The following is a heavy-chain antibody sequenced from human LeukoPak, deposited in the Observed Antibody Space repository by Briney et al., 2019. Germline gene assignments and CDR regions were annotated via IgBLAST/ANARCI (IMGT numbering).Heavy chain of an antibody. CDR2: IWYDGSNK. J-gene: IGHJ6*03. V-gene: IGHV3-33*01. Sequence: GGSLRLSCAASGFTFSSYGMHWARQAPGKGLEWVADIWYDGSNKYYADSVTGRFTISRDNSKNTLYLQMNSLRAEDTAVYYCARECYDLWSGYYTGYYYYMDVWGKGTTVTVSS. CDR1: GFTFSSYG. D-gene: IGHD3-3*01. CDR3: ARECYDLWSGYYTGYYYYMDV.